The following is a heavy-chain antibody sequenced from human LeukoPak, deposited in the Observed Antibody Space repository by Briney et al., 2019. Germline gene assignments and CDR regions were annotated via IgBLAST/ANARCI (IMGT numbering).Heavy chain of an antibody. Sequence: PGGSLRLSCAASGFTFSSYSMNWVRQAPGKGLEWVSYISSSSSTIYYADSVKGRFIISRDNAKNSLYLQMNSLRAEDTAVYYCARILPRQYRPPYYYYMDVWGKGTTVTVSS. D-gene: IGHD4-11*01. J-gene: IGHJ6*03. CDR2: ISSSSSTI. CDR3: ARILPRQYRPPYYYYMDV. CDR1: GFTFSSYS. V-gene: IGHV3-48*01.